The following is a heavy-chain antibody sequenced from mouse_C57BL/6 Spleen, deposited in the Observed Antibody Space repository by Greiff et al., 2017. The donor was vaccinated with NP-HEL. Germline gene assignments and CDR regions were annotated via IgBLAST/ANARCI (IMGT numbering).Heavy chain of an antibody. Sequence: VQLKESGGDLVKPGGSLKLSCAASGFTFSSYGMSWVRQTPDKRLEWVATISSGGSYTYYPDSVKGRFTISRDNAKNTLYLQMSSLKSEDTAMYYCARPDSSGLDYWGQGTTLTVSS. J-gene: IGHJ2*01. CDR2: ISSGGSYT. V-gene: IGHV5-6*01. CDR3: ARPDSSGLDY. D-gene: IGHD3-2*02. CDR1: GFTFSSYG.